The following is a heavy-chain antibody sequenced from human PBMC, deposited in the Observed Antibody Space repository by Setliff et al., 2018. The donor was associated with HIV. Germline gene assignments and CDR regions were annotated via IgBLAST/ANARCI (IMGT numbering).Heavy chain of an antibody. D-gene: IGHD2-2*01. Sequence: ASVKVSCKASGYTFTSYYMHWVRQAPGQGLEWMGIINPSGGSTSYAQKFQGRGTMARDTSTSTVYMELSSLRSEDTAVYYCARAYDRYCSSTSCYEWFDPWGQGTLVTVSS. V-gene: IGHV1-46*01. J-gene: IGHJ5*02. CDR1: GYTFTSYY. CDR3: ARAYDRYCSSTSCYEWFDP. CDR2: INPSGGST.